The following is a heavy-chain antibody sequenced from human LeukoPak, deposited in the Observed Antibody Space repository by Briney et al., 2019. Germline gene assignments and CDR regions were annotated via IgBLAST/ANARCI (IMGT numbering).Heavy chain of an antibody. CDR1: GGSFSGYY. Sequence: PSETLSLTCAVYGGSFSGYYWSWIRQPPGKGLEWIGEINHSGSTNYNPSLKSRVTISVDTSKNQFSLKLSSVTAADTAVYYCARENRLGYCSSTSCLPLDYWGQGTLVTVSS. CDR3: ARENRLGYCSSTSCLPLDY. J-gene: IGHJ4*02. CDR2: INHSGST. V-gene: IGHV4-34*01. D-gene: IGHD2-2*01.